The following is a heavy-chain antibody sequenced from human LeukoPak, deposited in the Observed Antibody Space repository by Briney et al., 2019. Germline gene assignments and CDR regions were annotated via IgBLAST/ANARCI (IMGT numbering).Heavy chain of an antibody. D-gene: IGHD1-14*01. Sequence: GGSLRLSCAASGFTFSDYYMSWIRQVPGKGLEWVSYISGSGTTIYSADSLKGRFTIYRDNAKNSLYLQMNSLRVEVTAVYYCARRTGHSYFDYWGQGTLVTVSS. CDR3: ARRTGHSYFDY. CDR1: GFTFSDYY. CDR2: ISGSGTTI. J-gene: IGHJ4*02. V-gene: IGHV3-11*01.